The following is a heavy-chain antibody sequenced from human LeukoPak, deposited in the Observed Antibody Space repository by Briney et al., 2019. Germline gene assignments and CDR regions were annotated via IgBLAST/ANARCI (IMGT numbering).Heavy chain of an antibody. CDR2: INWNGGST. J-gene: IGHJ4*02. Sequence: PGGSLRLSCAASGFTFDDYGMSWVRQAPGKGLEWVSGINWNGGSTGYADSVKGRFTISRDNAKNSLYLQMNSLRAEDTAVYYCARAPYYYGSGSYRPWFDYWGQGTLVTVSS. D-gene: IGHD3-10*01. CDR3: ARAPYYYGSGSYRPWFDY. CDR1: GFTFDDYG. V-gene: IGHV3-20*04.